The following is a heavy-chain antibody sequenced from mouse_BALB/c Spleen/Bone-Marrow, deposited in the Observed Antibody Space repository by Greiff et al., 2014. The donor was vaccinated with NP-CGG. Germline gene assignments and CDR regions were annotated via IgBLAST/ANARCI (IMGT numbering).Heavy chain of an antibody. CDR3: AFYYYGSSLFAY. CDR2: IDPANGNT. CDR1: GFNIKDTY. Sequence: VQLQQSGAGLVKPGASVKLSCTASGFNIKDTYMHWVKKRPEQGLEWIGRIDPANGNTKYDPKFQGKATITADTSSNTAPLQLSSLTSEDTAVYYCAFYYYGSSLFAYWGQGTLVTVSS. J-gene: IGHJ3*01. V-gene: IGHV14-3*02. D-gene: IGHD1-1*01.